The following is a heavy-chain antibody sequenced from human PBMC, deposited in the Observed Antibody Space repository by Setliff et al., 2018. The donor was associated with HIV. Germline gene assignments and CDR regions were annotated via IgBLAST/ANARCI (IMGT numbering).Heavy chain of an antibody. D-gene: IGHD5-18*01. Sequence: SETLSLTCTVSGTSIRSRFWSWIRQPPGKGLEWIGTIYYSGNTNYNPSLKSRVTISVDTSKNQFSLKLSSVTAADTAVYYCARPAPRGYSYGHYYFDYWGQGTLVTVSS. V-gene: IGHV4-59*08. J-gene: IGHJ4*02. CDR1: GTSIRSRF. CDR3: ARPAPRGYSYGHYYFDY. CDR2: IYYSGNT.